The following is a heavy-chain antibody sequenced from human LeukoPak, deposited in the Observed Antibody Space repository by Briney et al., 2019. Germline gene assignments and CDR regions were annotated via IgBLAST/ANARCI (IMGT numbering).Heavy chain of an antibody. D-gene: IGHD2-21*01. CDR1: GFTFSNHG. CDR3: ARGGPFGAY. CDR2: IKEDGSEK. Sequence: PGGSLRLSCVASGFTFSNHGLSWVRQAPGKGLEWVANIKEDGSEKYYVDSVKGRFTISRDNAKNSLYLQMNSLRAEDTAVYYCARGGPFGAYWGQGTLVTVSS. V-gene: IGHV3-7*03. J-gene: IGHJ4*02.